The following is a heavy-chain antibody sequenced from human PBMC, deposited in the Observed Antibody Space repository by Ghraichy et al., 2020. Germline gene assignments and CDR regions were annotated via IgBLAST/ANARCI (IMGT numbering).Heavy chain of an antibody. CDR1: GFIVSTNY. Sequence: LSLTCAASGFIVSTNYVSWVRQAPGKGLDWVSCIYSGGSRYYADSVRGRFTVSRDNAKNTVYPQMNSLRAEDTAVYYCATPVSVFSGDDPYYHYGMDVWGQGTTVTVSS. CDR2: IYSGGSR. D-gene: IGHD5-12*01. CDR3: ATPVSVFSGDDPYYHYGMDV. V-gene: IGHV3-53*01. J-gene: IGHJ6*02.